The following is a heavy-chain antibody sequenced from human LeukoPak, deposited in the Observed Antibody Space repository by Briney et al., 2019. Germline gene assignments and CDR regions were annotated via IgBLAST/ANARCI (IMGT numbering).Heavy chain of an antibody. CDR1: GFIFHGSA. D-gene: IGHD5-18*01. CDR2: IRSKANNYAT. V-gene: IGHV3-73*01. Sequence: GGPLRLSCAASGFIFHGSAMHWVRQASGKGLEWVGRIRSKANNYATAYAASVKGRFTISRDDSKNTAYLQMNSLKTEDTAVYYCTIPGYSYGTIDYWGQGTLVTVSS. CDR3: TIPGYSYGTIDY. J-gene: IGHJ4*02.